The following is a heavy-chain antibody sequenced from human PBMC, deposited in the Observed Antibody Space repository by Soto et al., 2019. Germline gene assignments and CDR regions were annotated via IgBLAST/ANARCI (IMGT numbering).Heavy chain of an antibody. J-gene: IGHJ6*02. Sequence: GASVKVSCKASGYTFTGYYMHWVRQAPGQGLEWMGWINPNSGGTNYAQKFQGWVTMTRDTSISTAYMELSRLRSDDTAVYYCARDKGDILTGYYRRSYYYGMDVWRQRTTVTVSS. V-gene: IGHV1-2*04. CDR1: GYTFTGYY. CDR3: ARDKGDILTGYYRRSYYYGMDV. CDR2: INPNSGGT. D-gene: IGHD3-9*01.